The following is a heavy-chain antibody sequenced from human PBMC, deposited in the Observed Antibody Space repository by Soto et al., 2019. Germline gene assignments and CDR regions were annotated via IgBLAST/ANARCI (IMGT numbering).Heavy chain of an antibody. Sequence: ASVKVSCKVSGYTLTELSMHWVRQAPGKGLEWMGDFDPEDGETIYAQKFQGRVTMTEDTSTDTAYMELSSLRSEDTAVYYCATDRSSGWFFDYWGQGTLVTVSS. V-gene: IGHV1-24*01. CDR3: ATDRSSGWFFDY. D-gene: IGHD6-19*01. CDR2: FDPEDGET. CDR1: GYTLTELS. J-gene: IGHJ4*02.